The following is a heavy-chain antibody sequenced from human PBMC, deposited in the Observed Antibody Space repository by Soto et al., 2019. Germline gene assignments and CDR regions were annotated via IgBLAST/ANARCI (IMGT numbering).Heavy chain of an antibody. J-gene: IGHJ6*02. Sequence: QVQLVQSGAEVKQPGSSVKVSCKASGGTFSSYAISWVRQAPGQGLEWMGGIIPISGTANYAQKFQGRVTITADESTSTVYVELSSLRSEDTAVYFCARSQGSSTSLEIYYYYYYGMDVWGQGTTVTVSS. CDR3: ARSQGSSTSLEIYYYYYYGMDV. V-gene: IGHV1-69*01. CDR2: IIPISGTA. D-gene: IGHD2-2*01. CDR1: GGTFSSYA.